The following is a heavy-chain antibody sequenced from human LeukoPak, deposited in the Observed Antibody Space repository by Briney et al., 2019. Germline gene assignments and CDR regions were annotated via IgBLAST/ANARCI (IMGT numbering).Heavy chain of an antibody. CDR3: AKDGSYYLDY. V-gene: IGHV3-23*01. CDR2: VGGTDGRT. Sequence: GGSLRLSCAASGFTFSTYNMNWVRQAPGKGLEWVSAVGGTDGRTYYAAFVKGRFTISRDNSKNTLYLQMNSLRAEDTAVYYCAKDGSYYLDYWGQGTLVTVSS. CDR1: GFTFSTYN. J-gene: IGHJ4*02.